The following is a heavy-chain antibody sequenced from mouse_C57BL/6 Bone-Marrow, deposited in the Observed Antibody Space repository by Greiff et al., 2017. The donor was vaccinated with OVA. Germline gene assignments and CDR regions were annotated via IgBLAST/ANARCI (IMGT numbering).Heavy chain of an antibody. CDR2: ISDGGSYT. V-gene: IGHV5-4*01. D-gene: IGHD2-2*01. Sequence: EVQLVESGGGLVKPGGSLKLSCAASGFTFSSYAMSWVRQTPEKRLEWVATISDGGSYTYYPDNVKGRFTISRDNAKNNLYLQMSHLKSEDTAMYYCARDGRLRRGSWFAYWGQGTLVTVSA. J-gene: IGHJ3*01. CDR3: ARDGRLRRGSWFAY. CDR1: GFTFSSYA.